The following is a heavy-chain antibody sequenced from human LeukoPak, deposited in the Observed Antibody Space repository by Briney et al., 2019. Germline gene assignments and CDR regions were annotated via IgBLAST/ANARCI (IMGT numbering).Heavy chain of an antibody. D-gene: IGHD1-26*01. V-gene: IGHV3-21*04. CDR2: ISTSSSYI. CDR3: AKLGWWELPH. J-gene: IGHJ4*02. CDR1: GFTFSSYS. Sequence: PGGSLRLSCAASGFTFSSYSMSWVRQAPGKGLEWVSSISTSSSYIYYADSMKGRFTISRDNAKNSLYLQMNSLRAEDTAVYYCAKLGWWELPHWGQGTLVTVSS.